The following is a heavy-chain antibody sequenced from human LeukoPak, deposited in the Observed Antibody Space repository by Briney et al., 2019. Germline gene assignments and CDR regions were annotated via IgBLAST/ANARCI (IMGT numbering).Heavy chain of an antibody. CDR2: INPNSGGT. CDR3: ARVGSVAAAGTGGVY. Sequence: GASVKVSCKASGYTFTGCYMHGVRQAPGQGREWMGWINPNSGGTNYSQKFEGRVTITRDTSISTAYMELSRLRSDDTAVYYCARVGSVAAAGTGGVYWGQGTLVTVSS. D-gene: IGHD6-13*01. CDR1: GYTFTGCY. V-gene: IGHV1-2*02. J-gene: IGHJ4*02.